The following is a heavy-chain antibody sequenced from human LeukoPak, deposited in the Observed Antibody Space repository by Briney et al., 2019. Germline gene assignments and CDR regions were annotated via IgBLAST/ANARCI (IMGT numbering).Heavy chain of an antibody. D-gene: IGHD3-10*01. CDR2: ISGSGGST. Sequence: GGSLRLSCAASGFTFSSYAMSWVRQAPGKGLEWVSAISGSGGSTYYADSVKGRFTISRDNSKNTLYLQMNSLRAEDTAVYYCAKALDYYGSGSYSPGRYWGQGTLVTVSS. CDR3: AKALDYYGSGSYSPGRY. V-gene: IGHV3-23*01. CDR1: GFTFSSYA. J-gene: IGHJ4*02.